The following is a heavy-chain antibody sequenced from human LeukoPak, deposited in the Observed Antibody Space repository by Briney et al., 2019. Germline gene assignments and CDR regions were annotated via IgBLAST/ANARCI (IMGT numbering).Heavy chain of an antibody. CDR2: IKQDGSEK. CDR3: ARDRIQLWSHDY. J-gene: IGHJ4*02. V-gene: IGHV3-7*04. Sequence: GGSLRLSCAASGFTFSSYAMSWVRQAPGKGLEWVANIKQDGSEKYYVDSVKGRFTISRDNAKNSLYLQMNGLRAEDTAVYYCARDRIQLWSHDYWGQGTLVTVSS. D-gene: IGHD5-18*01. CDR1: GFTFSSYA.